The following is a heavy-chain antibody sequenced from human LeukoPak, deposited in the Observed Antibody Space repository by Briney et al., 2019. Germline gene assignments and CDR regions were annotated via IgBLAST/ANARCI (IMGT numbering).Heavy chain of an antibody. J-gene: IGHJ4*02. V-gene: IGHV3-23*01. CDR1: GFTFSSYA. CDR2: ISGSGGST. Sequence: GGSLRLFCAASGFTFSSYAMSWVRQAPGKGLEWVSAISGSGGSTYYADSVKGRFTISRDNSKNTLYLQMNSLRAEDTAVYYCANGQSLYYFDYWGQGTLVTVSS. CDR3: ANGQSLYYFDY.